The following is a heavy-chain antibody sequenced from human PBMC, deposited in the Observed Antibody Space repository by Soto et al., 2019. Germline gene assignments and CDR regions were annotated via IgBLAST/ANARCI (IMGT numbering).Heavy chain of an antibody. Sequence: WETPSLTCTVSGGSISSYYWSWIRQPAGKGLEWIGRIYTSGSTNYNPSLKSRVTMSVDTSKNQFSLKLSSVTAADTAVYYCARDRSDYDILTGPYFDYWGQGTLVTVSS. J-gene: IGHJ4*02. D-gene: IGHD3-9*01. CDR2: IYTSGST. V-gene: IGHV4-4*07. CDR3: ARDRSDYDILTGPYFDY. CDR1: GGSISSYY.